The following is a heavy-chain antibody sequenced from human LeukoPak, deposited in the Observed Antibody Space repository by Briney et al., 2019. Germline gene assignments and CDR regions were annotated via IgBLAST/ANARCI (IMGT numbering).Heavy chain of an antibody. CDR3: AGSSGYYYFDY. CDR1: GYTLTELS. CDR2: FDPEDGET. J-gene: IGHJ4*02. Sequence: ASVKVSCKVSGYTLTELSMHWVRQAPGKGLEWMGGFDPEDGETIYAQKFQGRVTITADKSTSTAYMELSSLRSEDTAVYYCAGSSGYYYFDYWGQGTLVTVSS. D-gene: IGHD3-22*01. V-gene: IGHV1-24*01.